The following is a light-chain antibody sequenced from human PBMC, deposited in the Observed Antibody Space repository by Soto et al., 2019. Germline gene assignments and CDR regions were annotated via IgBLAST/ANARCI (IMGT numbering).Light chain of an antibody. Sequence: EVVMTQSPATLSVPPGERATLSCRASQSVINNLSWYQQKPGQAPRLLIYGASTRATGIPARFSGSGSGTEFTLTISSLQSEDFAVYYCHQYNNWPPATFGGGTKVEIK. V-gene: IGKV3-15*01. CDR1: QSVINN. J-gene: IGKJ4*01. CDR3: HQYNNWPPAT. CDR2: GAS.